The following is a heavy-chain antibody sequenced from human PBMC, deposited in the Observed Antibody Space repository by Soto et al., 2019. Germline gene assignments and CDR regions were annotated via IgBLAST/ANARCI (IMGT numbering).Heavy chain of an antibody. V-gene: IGHV1-2*02. J-gene: IGHJ4*02. CDR2: IKPNSGGT. Sequence: QVQLVQSGAEVKKPGASVKVSCKASGYTFTGSYMQWVRQAPGQGLEWMGWIKPNSGGTNYAQKFQGRVTMTRDTSISTAYMELSRLRSDDTAVYYCARDYYDSSGYYYAPYWCQGTLVTVSS. CDR3: ARDYYDSSGYYYAPY. D-gene: IGHD3-22*01. CDR1: GYTFTGSY.